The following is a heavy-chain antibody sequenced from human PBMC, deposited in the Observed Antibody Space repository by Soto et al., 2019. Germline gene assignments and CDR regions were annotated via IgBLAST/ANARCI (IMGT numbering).Heavy chain of an antibody. V-gene: IGHV3-48*02. CDR2: ISSSSSTI. Sequence: GSLRLSCAASGFTFSSYSMNWVLQAPGKGLEWVSYISSSSSTIYYADSVKGRFTISRDNAKNSLYLQMNSLRDGDTAVYYCASGGIFYYYGMDVWGQGTTVTVSS. D-gene: IGHD2-15*01. J-gene: IGHJ6*02. CDR1: GFTFSSYS. CDR3: ASGGIFYYYGMDV.